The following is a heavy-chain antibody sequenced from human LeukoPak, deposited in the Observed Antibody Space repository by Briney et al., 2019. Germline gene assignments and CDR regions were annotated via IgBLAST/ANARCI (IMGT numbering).Heavy chain of an antibody. CDR2: INPSGGST. CDR3: ARAGRLRFLEWLFQAFDI. V-gene: IGHV1-46*01. Sequence: GASVKVSCKASGYTFTSYYMHWVRQAPGQGREWMGIINPSGGSTSYAQKFQGRVTMTRDTSTSTVYMELSSLRSEDTAVYYCARAGRLRFLEWLFQAFDIWGQGTMVTVSS. D-gene: IGHD3-3*01. J-gene: IGHJ3*02. CDR1: GYTFTSYY.